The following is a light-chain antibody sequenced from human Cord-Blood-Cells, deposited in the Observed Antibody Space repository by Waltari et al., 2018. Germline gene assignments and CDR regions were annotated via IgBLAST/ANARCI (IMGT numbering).Light chain of an antibody. Sequence: ELAMTLPLATLSLSSGARATLHCIANRTVCSNLAWYRQKPGQAPRLLIYGGSTRATGIPARFSGSGSGTEFTLNISNVQSEDVAVYYCKQYNNRSTFGPGTKVDIK. J-gene: IGKJ3*01. V-gene: IGKV3-15*01. CDR1: RTVCSN. CDR3: KQYNNRST. CDR2: GGS.